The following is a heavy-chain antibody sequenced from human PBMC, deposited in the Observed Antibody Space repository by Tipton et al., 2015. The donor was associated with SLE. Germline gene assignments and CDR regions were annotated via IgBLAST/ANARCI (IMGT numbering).Heavy chain of an antibody. CDR2: IHHSGST. D-gene: IGHD4-17*01. CDR1: GGSITSSNW. CDR3: ARLADYGDFALDY. J-gene: IGHJ4*02. Sequence: TLSLTCAVSGGSITSSNWWSWVRQPPGKGLEWIGEIHHSGSTNYNPSLKSRVTILVDNTNNQFSLKLTSVTAADTAVYYCARLADYGDFALDYWGQGTLVTVSS. V-gene: IGHV4-4*02.